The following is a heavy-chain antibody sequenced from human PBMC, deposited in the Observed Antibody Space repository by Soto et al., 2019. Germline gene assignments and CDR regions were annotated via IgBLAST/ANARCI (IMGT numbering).Heavy chain of an antibody. CDR1: GGSISSGGYY. V-gene: IGHV4-31*01. J-gene: IGHJ3*01. D-gene: IGHD6-13*01. CDR2: IYYSGST. CDR3: ASCQQSYAFAH. Sequence: QVQLQESGPGLVKPSQTLSLTGTVSGGSISSGGYYWSWIRQPPGKVLEWIGYIYYSGSTYYPPSLSRVTITAAETSKNPSPLTMISVAAADTAVYSCASCQQSYAFAHWGQGTMVTVSS.